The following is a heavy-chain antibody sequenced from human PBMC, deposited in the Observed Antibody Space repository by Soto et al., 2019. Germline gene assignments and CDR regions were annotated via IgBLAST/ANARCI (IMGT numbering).Heavy chain of an antibody. J-gene: IGHJ4*02. CDR2: IYWDDDE. Sequence: QISLKESGPTLVKPTETLKLTCTFSGFSLTTDGAGVGWVRQPPGEALEWLALIYWDDDERYRPSLKTRLTIKKDPSKNQVVLILTHMDPVDTATYYCAHSRNLITEDAQVGDFDYWGQGTLVTVSS. CDR3: AHSRNLITEDAQVGDFDY. D-gene: IGHD3-10*01. V-gene: IGHV2-5*02. CDR1: GFSLTTDGAG.